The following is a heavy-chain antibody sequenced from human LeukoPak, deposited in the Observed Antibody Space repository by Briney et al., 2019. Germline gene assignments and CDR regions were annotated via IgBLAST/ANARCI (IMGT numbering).Heavy chain of an antibody. D-gene: IGHD6-19*01. J-gene: IGHJ4*02. CDR3: ARGNGSGWYYFDY. CDR1: GGSFSGYY. CDR2: INHSGST. Sequence: PSETLSLTCAVYGGSFSGYYWSWIRQPPGKGLEWIGGINHSGSTNYNPSLKSRVTISVDTSKNQFSLKLSSVTAADTAVYYCARGNGSGWYYFDYWGQGTLVTVSS. V-gene: IGHV4-34*01.